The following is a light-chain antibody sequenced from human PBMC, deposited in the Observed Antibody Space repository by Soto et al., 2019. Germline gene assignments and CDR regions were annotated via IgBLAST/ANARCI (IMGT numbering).Light chain of an antibody. CDR3: SSFVAGNNYWV. CDR2: EVT. V-gene: IGLV2-8*01. Sequence: QSALTQPPSASGSPGRSVTISCTGTSSDVGGYDYVSWFQQHPGKAPKLIIYEVTKRPSGVPDRFSASKSGNTASLTVSGLQAEDEADYSCSSFVAGNNYWVFGGGTKVPVL. CDR1: SSDVGGYDY. J-gene: IGLJ3*02.